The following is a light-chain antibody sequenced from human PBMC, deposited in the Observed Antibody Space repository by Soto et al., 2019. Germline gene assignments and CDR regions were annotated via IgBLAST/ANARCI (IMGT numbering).Light chain of an antibody. CDR3: HQCDSSPWT. CDR2: DAS. CDR1: QSISSY. V-gene: IGKV3-11*01. Sequence: LLTQSPATLSVSPGQRVTLSCRASQSISSYLAWYQQRPGQPSRLLIYDASNRATGIPARFSGSGSGTDFTLTISRLEPEDFAVFYCHQCDSSPWTFGQGTKVDIK. J-gene: IGKJ1*01.